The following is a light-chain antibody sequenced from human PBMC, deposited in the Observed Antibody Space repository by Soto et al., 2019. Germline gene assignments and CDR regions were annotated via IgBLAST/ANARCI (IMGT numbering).Light chain of an antibody. CDR2: DAS. Sequence: EIVLTQSPATLSLSPGDRATLSCRASQSVNSYLAWYQQKPGQAPRLLIYDASNRATGIPARFSGSGSGTDFTLTISSREPEDFAVYYCQQRSNWPSTFGGGTKVEIK. V-gene: IGKV3-11*01. CDR1: QSVNSY. CDR3: QQRSNWPST. J-gene: IGKJ4*01.